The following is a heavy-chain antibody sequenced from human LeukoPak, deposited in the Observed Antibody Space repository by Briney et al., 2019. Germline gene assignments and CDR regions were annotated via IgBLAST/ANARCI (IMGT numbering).Heavy chain of an antibody. CDR3: ASLYGDYVSSDY. Sequence: ASVKVSCKASGYTFTDYYMHWVRRAPGQGVDWMGWIDPNGGGTKYAQKFQGRVTMTRDTSISTAYMELSRLRSDDTAVYYCASLYGDYVSSDYWGQGTLVSVSS. D-gene: IGHD4-17*01. J-gene: IGHJ4*02. CDR2: IDPNGGGT. CDR1: GYTFTDYY. V-gene: IGHV1-2*02.